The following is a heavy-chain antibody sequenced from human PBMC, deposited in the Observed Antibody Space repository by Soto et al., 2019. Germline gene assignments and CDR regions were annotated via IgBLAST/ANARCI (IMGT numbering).Heavy chain of an antibody. CDR1: GGSISSSSYY. CDR3: ARHERSGPTNNWFDP. J-gene: IGHJ5*02. Sequence: SETLSLTCTVSGGSISSSSYYWGWIRQPPGKGLEWIGSSYYSGSTYYNPSLKSRVTISVDTSKNQFSLKLSSVTAADTAVYYCARHERSGPTNNWFDPWGQGTLVTVSS. V-gene: IGHV4-39*01. D-gene: IGHD1-1*01. CDR2: SYYSGST.